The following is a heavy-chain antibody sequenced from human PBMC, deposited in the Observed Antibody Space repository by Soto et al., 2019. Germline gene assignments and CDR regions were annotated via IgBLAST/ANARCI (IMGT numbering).Heavy chain of an antibody. J-gene: IGHJ3*02. CDR1: GFTFSSYA. CDR3: ARELMTTLAFDI. V-gene: IGHV3-30-3*01. D-gene: IGHD2-8*01. CDR2: ISYDGSNK. Sequence: ALRLSCAASGFTFSSYAMHWVRQAPGKGLEWVAVISYDGSNKYYADSVKGRFTISRDNSKNTLYLQMNSLRAEDTAVYYCARELMTTLAFDIWG.